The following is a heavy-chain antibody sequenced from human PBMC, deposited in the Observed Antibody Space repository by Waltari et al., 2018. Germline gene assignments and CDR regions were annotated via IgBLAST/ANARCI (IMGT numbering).Heavy chain of an antibody. D-gene: IGHD2-2*01. Sequence: EVQLVESGGGLVQPGGSLRLSCAASGFTFSSYSMNWVRQAPGKGLEWVSYISSSSSTISYADSVKCRFTISRDNAKNSLYLQMNSLRAEDTAVYYCALATGYCSSTSCLFDYWGQGTLVTVSS. J-gene: IGHJ4*02. CDR3: ALATGYCSSTSCLFDY. V-gene: IGHV3-48*04. CDR1: GFTFSSYS. CDR2: ISSSSSTI.